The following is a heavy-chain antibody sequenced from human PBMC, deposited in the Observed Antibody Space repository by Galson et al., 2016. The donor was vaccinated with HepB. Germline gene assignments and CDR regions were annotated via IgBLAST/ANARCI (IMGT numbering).Heavy chain of an antibody. J-gene: IGHJ4*02. Sequence: TLSLTCSVSGCSISSGDHYWSWIRQPPGKGLEWIGYIYYSGRTHYNPSLKSRVIMSVDTSQNQFSLKLSSVNAADTAVYYCARVFDGGDYYFDGRRYFDYWGQGTLVTVSS. D-gene: IGHD3-22*01. V-gene: IGHV4-30-4*01. CDR2: IYYSGRT. CDR1: GCSISSGDHY. CDR3: ARVFDGGDYYFDGRRYFDY.